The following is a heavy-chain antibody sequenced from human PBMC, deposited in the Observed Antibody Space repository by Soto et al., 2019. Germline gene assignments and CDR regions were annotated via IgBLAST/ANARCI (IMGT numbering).Heavy chain of an antibody. CDR3: ARDVDWAFDY. Sequence: PGEALKISCAASGFTFSSYSMVWVRQAPGKGLEWLSHISTRSSANDYADSVKGRFTISRDDAKNSLYLQMSSLRAEDTAVYYCARDVDWAFDYWGRGTLVTVSS. J-gene: IGHJ4*02. CDR2: ISTRSSAN. V-gene: IGHV3-48*01. CDR1: GFTFSSYS. D-gene: IGHD3-9*01.